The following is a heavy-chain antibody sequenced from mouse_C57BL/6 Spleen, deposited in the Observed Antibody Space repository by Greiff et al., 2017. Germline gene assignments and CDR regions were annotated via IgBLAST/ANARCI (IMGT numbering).Heavy chain of an antibody. J-gene: IGHJ2*01. Sequence: QVQLKESGAELVKPGASVKISCKASGYAFSSYWMNWVKQRPGKGLEWIGQIYPGDGDTNYNGKFKGKATLTADKSSSTAYMQLSSLTSEDSAVYFCARFYYGSSRGYFDDWGQGTTLTVSS. CDR1: GYAFSSYW. D-gene: IGHD1-1*01. V-gene: IGHV1-80*01. CDR2: IYPGDGDT. CDR3: ARFYYGSSRGYFDD.